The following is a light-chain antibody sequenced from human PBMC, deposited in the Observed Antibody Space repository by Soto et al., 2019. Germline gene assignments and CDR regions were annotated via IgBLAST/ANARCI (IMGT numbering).Light chain of an antibody. V-gene: IGKV3-15*01. J-gene: IGKJ4*01. CDR2: GAS. CDR3: QRYGTSPPLT. CDR1: QSVSVY. Sequence: EIILTQSPGTLSVSPGETVTLVCRASQSVSVYLAWYQQKSGQPPRLLIHGASDRATGVPARFSGSGSGTEFTLRISSLQSEDFAVYYCQRYGTSPPLTFGGGTKVEIK.